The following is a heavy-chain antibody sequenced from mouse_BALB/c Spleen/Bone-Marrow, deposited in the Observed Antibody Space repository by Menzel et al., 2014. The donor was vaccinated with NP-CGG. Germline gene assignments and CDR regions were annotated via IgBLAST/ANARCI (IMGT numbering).Heavy chain of an antibody. CDR3: ARGELPYYFDY. J-gene: IGHJ2*01. CDR1: GYTFTSYH. V-gene: IGHV1S56*01. CDR2: IYPGDGST. Sequence: VKLQESGPELVKPGASVKMSCKASGYTFTSYHIHWVKQRPGQGLVWIGWIYPGDGSTKYNEKFKGKTTLTADKSSSTAYMLLSSLTSEDSAIYFCARGELPYYFDYWGQGTTLTVAS.